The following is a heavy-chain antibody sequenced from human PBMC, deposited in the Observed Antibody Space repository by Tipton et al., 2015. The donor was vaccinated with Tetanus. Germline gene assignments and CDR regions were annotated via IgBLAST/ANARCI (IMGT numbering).Heavy chain of an antibody. CDR3: ARNRGDYIYYVMDV. J-gene: IGHJ6*02. V-gene: IGHV1-2*02. CDR1: GYTFTGYY. D-gene: IGHD3-22*01. Sequence: QLVQSGAEMKKPGASVKVSCKASGYTFTGYYIYWVRQAPGQGLEWMGWIDPNSGGTIYAQKFQGRVTMTTDTSISTAYMELSNLRSDDPAVYYCARNRGDYIYYVMDVGGPGTTVPVS. CDR2: IDPNSGGT.